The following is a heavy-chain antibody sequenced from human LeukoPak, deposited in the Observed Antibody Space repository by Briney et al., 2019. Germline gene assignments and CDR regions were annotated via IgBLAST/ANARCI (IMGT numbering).Heavy chain of an antibody. V-gene: IGHV1-8*03. D-gene: IGHD1-26*01. CDR1: GYTLTSYD. CDR2: MNPNSGNT. Sequence: ASVKVSCKASGYTLTSYDINWVRQATGQGLEWMGWMNPNSGNTGYAQKLQGRVTITRNTSISTAYMELSSLRSEDTAVYYCARGEVGATWYYFDYWGQGTLVTVSS. J-gene: IGHJ4*02. CDR3: ARGEVGATWYYFDY.